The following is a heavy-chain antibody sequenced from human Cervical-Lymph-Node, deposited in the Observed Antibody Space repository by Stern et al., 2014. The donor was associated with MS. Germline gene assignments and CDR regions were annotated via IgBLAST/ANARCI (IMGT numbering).Heavy chain of an antibody. V-gene: IGHV1-69*01. Sequence: QLVQSGAEVKKPGSSVKVSCKASGGTFSSYAISWVRQAPGQGLEWMGGIIPIFGTANYAQKFQGRVTITADESTSTAYMELSSLRSEDTAVYYCARGRGPYYDSSGNAFDIWGQGTMVTVSS. CDR3: ARGRGPYYDSSGNAFDI. J-gene: IGHJ3*02. CDR2: IIPIFGTA. D-gene: IGHD3-22*01. CDR1: GGTFSSYA.